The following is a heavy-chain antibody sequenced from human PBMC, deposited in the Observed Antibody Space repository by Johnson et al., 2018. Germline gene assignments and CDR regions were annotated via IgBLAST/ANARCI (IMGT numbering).Heavy chain of an antibody. J-gene: IGHJ6*02. Sequence: QVQLVQSGAEVKKPGASVKVSCKASGYTFTSYYMHWVRQAPGQGLEWMGIINASIGSTTYAQTFQGRVTLTRDTATSTVYMELSSLRSEETAVYYSARPSDYADSSSWYSNYYYGMDVWGQGTTVTVSS. CDR1: GYTFTSYY. D-gene: IGHD6-13*01. CDR2: INASIGST. V-gene: IGHV1-46*01. CDR3: ARPSDYADSSSWYSNYYYGMDV.